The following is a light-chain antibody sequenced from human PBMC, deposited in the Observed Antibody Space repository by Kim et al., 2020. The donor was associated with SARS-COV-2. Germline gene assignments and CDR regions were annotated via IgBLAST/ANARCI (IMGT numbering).Light chain of an antibody. V-gene: IGKV1-27*01. Sequence: DVQMTQSPSSLSASVGDRVTITCRASQDITNSLAWYQQKPGKVPQVVIYAASTLHSGVPSRFSGSGSGTEFTLTISGLQTEDVATYYCLKNNRAPWTFGPVINVDIK. CDR3: LKNNRAPWT. CDR2: AAS. J-gene: IGKJ1*01. CDR1: QDITNS.